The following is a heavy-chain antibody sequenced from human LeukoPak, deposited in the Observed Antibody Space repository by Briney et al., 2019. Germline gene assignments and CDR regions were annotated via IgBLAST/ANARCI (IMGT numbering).Heavy chain of an antibody. Sequence: GASVKVSCKASGGTFSSYAISWVRQAPGQGLEWMGGIIPIFGTANYAQKFQGRVTITADESTSTAYMELSSLRSDDTAVYYCAREIVGATTSFDYWGQGTLVTVSS. D-gene: IGHD1-26*01. CDR3: AREIVGATTSFDY. V-gene: IGHV1-69*13. J-gene: IGHJ4*02. CDR1: GGTFSSYA. CDR2: IIPIFGTA.